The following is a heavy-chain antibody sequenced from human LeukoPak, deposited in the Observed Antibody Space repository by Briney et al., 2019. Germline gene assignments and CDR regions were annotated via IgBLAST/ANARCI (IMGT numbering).Heavy chain of an antibody. CDR3: AREFNCSSTSCYGQGDY. J-gene: IGHJ4*02. D-gene: IGHD2-2*01. CDR1: GYTFTGYY. V-gene: IGHV1-2*02. CDR2: INPNSGGT. Sequence: ASVKVSCKASGYTFTGYYMHWVRQAPGQGLEWMGWINPNSGGTNYAQKFQGRVTMTRDTSISTAYMELSRLRSDDTAVYYCAREFNCSSTSCYGQGDYWGQGTLVTVSS.